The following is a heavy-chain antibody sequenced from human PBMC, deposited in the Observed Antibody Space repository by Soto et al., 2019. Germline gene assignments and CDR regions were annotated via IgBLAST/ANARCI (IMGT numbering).Heavy chain of an antibody. V-gene: IGHV1-18*01. Sequence: ASVKVSCKASGYTFTSYGISWVRQAPGQGLEWMGWISAYNGNTNYAQKLQGRVTMTTDTSTSTAYMELRSLRSDDTAVYYCARDIALMGGYDYIWGSYRHRGFDYWGQGTLVTVSS. J-gene: IGHJ4*02. CDR3: ARDIALMGGYDYIWGSYRHRGFDY. CDR2: ISAYNGNT. CDR1: GYTFTSYG. D-gene: IGHD3-16*02.